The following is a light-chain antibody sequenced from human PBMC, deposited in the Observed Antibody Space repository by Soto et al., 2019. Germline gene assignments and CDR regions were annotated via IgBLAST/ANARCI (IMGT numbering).Light chain of an antibody. J-gene: IGKJ4*01. Sequence: EVVMTQSPASLSLSPGGRATVSCRSSQSVSSNYLAWYQQKPGQAPRLLIYGVSSRATGIPDRLSGSGSGTDFTLTISSLEPEDFGVYYCQQRSNWPPVTFGGGTKVAIK. V-gene: IGKV3D-20*02. CDR2: GVS. CDR1: QSVSSNY. CDR3: QQRSNWPPVT.